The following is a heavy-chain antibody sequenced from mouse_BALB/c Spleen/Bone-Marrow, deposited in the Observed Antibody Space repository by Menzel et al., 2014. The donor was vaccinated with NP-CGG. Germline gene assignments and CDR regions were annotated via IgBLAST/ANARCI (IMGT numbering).Heavy chain of an antibody. CDR3: ARDRNYGNNWYFDV. CDR1: GFTFTDYY. V-gene: IGHV7-3*02. J-gene: IGHJ1*01. CDR2: IRNKANGYTT. Sequence: EVQLQESGGGLVQPGGSLRLSCATSGFTFTDYYMSWVRQPPGKALEWLGFIRNKANGYTTEYSASVKGRFTISRDKSQSFLYLQMNSLRTEDSATYYCARDRNYGNNWYFDVWGAGTTVTVSS. D-gene: IGHD1-1*01.